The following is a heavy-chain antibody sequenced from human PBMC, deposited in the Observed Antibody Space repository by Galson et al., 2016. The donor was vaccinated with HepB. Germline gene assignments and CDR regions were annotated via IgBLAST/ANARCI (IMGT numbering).Heavy chain of an antibody. Sequence: SLRLCCAASGFTFSNYGMHWVRQAPAKGLEWVAADSMDGRRKFYADSVKGRFTISRDNSNNMLFLQMSSLRADDTAVYYCAKRHEYCPAVGCSVDYWGQGTLVSVSS. V-gene: IGHV3-30*18. CDR2: DSMDGRRK. J-gene: IGHJ4*02. CDR1: GFTFSNYG. D-gene: IGHD2/OR15-2a*01. CDR3: AKRHEYCPAVGCSVDY.